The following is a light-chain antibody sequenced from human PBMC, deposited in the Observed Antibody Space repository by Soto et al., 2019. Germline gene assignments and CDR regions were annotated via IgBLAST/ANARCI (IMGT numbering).Light chain of an antibody. J-gene: IGLJ1*01. Sequence: QSVLTQPASVSGSPGQSITLSCSGTSSDVGSYNLVSWYQQHPGEAPKLMIYGGTKRPSGVSNRFSGSKSGNTASLTISGLQAEDEADYYCCSYAGITTYYVFGTGTKLTVL. V-gene: IGLV2-23*01. CDR3: CSYAGITTYYV. CDR1: SSDVGSYNL. CDR2: GGT.